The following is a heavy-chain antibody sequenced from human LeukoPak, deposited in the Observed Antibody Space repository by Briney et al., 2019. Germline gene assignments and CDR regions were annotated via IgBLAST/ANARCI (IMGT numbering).Heavy chain of an antibody. CDR3: AGRGIAEAFLGY. J-gene: IGHJ4*02. V-gene: IGHV1-2*02. Sequence: RASVKVSCKASGYTFTAYYMHWVRQAPGQGLEWMGWINPNSGGTNYAQKFQGRVTITRDTSISTAYMELSSLRSDDTAVYYCAGRGIAEAFLGYGGQGPLVTVPS. CDR2: INPNSGGT. CDR1: GYTFTAYY. D-gene: IGHD6-13*01.